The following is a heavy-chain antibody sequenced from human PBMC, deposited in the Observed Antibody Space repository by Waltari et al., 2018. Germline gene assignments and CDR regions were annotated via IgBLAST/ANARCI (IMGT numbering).Heavy chain of an antibody. CDR2: VHISGTT. CDR1: DDSTRYSSYF. V-gene: IGHV4-39*07. D-gene: IGHD3-22*01. Sequence: LQLQESGPGLVKASETLSLNCTVSDDSTRYSSYFWGWIRQPPGKGLEWIGSVHISGTTYYNPSLKGRVTKSRETSKNQFSLKLKSVTAADTAVYYCARGGYYYDTLGDSWGQGTLVTVSS. CDR3: ARGGYYYDTLGDS. J-gene: IGHJ5*01.